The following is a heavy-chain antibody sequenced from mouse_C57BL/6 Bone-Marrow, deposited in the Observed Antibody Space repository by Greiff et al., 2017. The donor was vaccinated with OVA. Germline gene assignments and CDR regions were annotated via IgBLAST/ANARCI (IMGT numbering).Heavy chain of an antibody. CDR3: ARRGFDY. CDR1: GYAFTNYL. Sequence: QVQLKESGAELVRPGTSVKVSCKASGYAFTNYLIEWVKQRTGQGLEWIGVINPGSGGTNYNEKFKGKATLTADKSSSTAYMQLSSLTSEDSAVYFCARRGFDYWGQGTTLTVSS. J-gene: IGHJ2*01. V-gene: IGHV1-54*01. CDR2: INPGSGGT.